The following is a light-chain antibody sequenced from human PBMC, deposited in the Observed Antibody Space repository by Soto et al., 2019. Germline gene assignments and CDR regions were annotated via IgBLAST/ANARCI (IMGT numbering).Light chain of an antibody. Sequence: QSALTQPASVSGSPGQSITISCTGTSSDVGGYNYVSWYQQHPGKAPKLIIYDVSNRPSGVSNRFSGSKSGNTASLTISGLQGEDEADYYCSSYTSSSTLVVFGGGTKL. CDR2: DVS. J-gene: IGLJ2*01. CDR3: SSYTSSSTLVV. V-gene: IGLV2-14*01. CDR1: SSDVGGYNY.